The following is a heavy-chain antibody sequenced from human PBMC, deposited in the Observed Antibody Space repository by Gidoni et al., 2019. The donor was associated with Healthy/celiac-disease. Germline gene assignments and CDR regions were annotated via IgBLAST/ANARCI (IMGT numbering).Heavy chain of an antibody. Sequence: QVQLVASGGGGVQPGRPLRLSCAESGFTFRSYGMHWGRQAPGKGLEWVAVIWYDGSNKYYADSVKGRFTISRDNSKNTLYLQMNSLRAEDTAVYYCARDREYYYGSGSLDYWGQGTLVTVSS. CDR3: ARDREYYYGSGSLDY. V-gene: IGHV3-33*01. J-gene: IGHJ4*02. CDR2: IWYDGSNK. D-gene: IGHD3-10*01. CDR1: GFTFRSYG.